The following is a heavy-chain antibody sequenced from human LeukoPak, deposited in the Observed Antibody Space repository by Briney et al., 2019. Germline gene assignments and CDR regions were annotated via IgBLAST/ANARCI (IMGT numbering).Heavy chain of an antibody. CDR2: IYHSGST. V-gene: IGHV4-38-2*01. D-gene: IGHD3-22*01. Sequence: SETLSLTCAVSGYSISGGYYWGWIRQPPGKGLEWIGSIYHSGSTYYNPSLKSRVTISVDTSKNQFSLKLSSVTAADTAVYYCARQTYYYDSSGYYPHDAFDIWGQGTMVTVSS. CDR1: GYSISGGYY. J-gene: IGHJ3*02. CDR3: ARQTYYYDSSGYYPHDAFDI.